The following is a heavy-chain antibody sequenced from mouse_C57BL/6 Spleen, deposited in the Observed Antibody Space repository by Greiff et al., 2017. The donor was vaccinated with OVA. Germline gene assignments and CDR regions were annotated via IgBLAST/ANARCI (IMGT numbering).Heavy chain of an antibody. CDR2: INPNYGTT. V-gene: IGHV1-39*01. J-gene: IGHJ4*01. CDR1: GYSFTDYN. CDR3: ASYYEGGYYAMDY. Sequence: EVQLQQSGPELVKPGASVKISCKASGYSFTDYNMNWVKQSNGKSLEWIGVINPNYGTTSYNQKFKGKATLTVDTSSSTAYMQLSSLTSEDSAVYYCASYYEGGYYAMDYWGQGTSVTVSS. D-gene: IGHD2-4*01.